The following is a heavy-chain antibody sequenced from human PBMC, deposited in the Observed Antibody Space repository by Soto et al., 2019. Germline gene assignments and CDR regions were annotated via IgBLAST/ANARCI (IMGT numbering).Heavy chain of an antibody. D-gene: IGHD3-16*02. Sequence: QVQLQESGPGLVKPSETLSLICTVSGGSITSHYWSWIRQPAGKGLEWIGRIYTTGSTNYNPSLTSRVTMPLYTSKNHFSLRLISVTAADTAVYYCARGLRYDHRWGTYRDDWFDPWGQGILVSVSS. CDR2: IYTTGST. CDR3: ARGLRYDHRWGTYRDDWFDP. V-gene: IGHV4-4*07. J-gene: IGHJ5*02. CDR1: GGSITSHY.